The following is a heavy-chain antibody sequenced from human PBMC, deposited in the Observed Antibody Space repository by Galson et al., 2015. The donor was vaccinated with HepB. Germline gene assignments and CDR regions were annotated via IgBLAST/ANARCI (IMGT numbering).Heavy chain of an antibody. CDR1: GFIFSRYA. CDR3: ARGGGVSTIRTYFVDY. D-gene: IGHD5/OR15-5a*01. CDR2: TSYDGSNK. J-gene: IGHJ4*02. V-gene: IGHV3-30-3*01. Sequence: SLRLSCAASGFIFSRYAMYWVRQAPGKGLEWVTVTSYDGSNKKYADSVKGRFTISRDNAKNTLFLQMNSLRAEDTAVYYCARGGGVSTIRTYFVDYWGQGTLVTVSS.